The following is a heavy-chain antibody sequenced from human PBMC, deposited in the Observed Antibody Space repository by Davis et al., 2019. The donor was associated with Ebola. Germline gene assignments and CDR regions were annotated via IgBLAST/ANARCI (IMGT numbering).Heavy chain of an antibody. CDR2: ISGSGGST. Sequence: GESLKISCAASGFTVSSNYMSWVRQAPGKGLEWVSAISGSGGSTYYADSVKGRFTISRDNSKNTLYLQMNSLRAEDTAVYYVATADGRGPYYYYGMDVWGQGTTVTVSS. CDR3: ATADGRGPYYYYGMDV. J-gene: IGHJ6*02. V-gene: IGHV3-23*01. D-gene: IGHD5-12*01. CDR1: GFTVSSNY.